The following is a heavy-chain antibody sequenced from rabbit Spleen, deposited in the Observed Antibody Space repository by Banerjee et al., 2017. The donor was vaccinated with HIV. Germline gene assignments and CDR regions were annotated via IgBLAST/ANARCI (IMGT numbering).Heavy chain of an antibody. CDR2: IYAGHSGFT. Sequence: QEQLGESGGGLGQPEGSLTLTCTASGFSFSSSYYMGWVRQAPGKGLEWIGCIYAGHSGFTYYASWAKGRFTISKTSSTTVTLQMTSLTAADTATYFCARRPAMTLVVNLWGPGTLVTVS. V-gene: IGHV1S45*01. CDR3: ARRPAMTLVVNL. D-gene: IGHD2-1*01. J-gene: IGHJ4*01. CDR1: GFSFSSSYY.